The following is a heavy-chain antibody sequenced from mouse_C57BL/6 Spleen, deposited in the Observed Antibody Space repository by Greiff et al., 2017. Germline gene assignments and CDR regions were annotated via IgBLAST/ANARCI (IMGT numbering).Heavy chain of an antibody. Sequence: EVKLQESGAELVRPGASVKLSCTASGFNIKDDYMHWVKQRPEQGLEWIGWIDPENGDTEYASKFQGKATITADTSSNTAYLQLSSLTSEDTAVYYCTTIQYPWFAYWGQGTLVTVSA. D-gene: IGHD2-10*02. J-gene: IGHJ3*01. CDR3: TTIQYPWFAY. V-gene: IGHV14-4*01. CDR1: GFNIKDDY. CDR2: IDPENGDT.